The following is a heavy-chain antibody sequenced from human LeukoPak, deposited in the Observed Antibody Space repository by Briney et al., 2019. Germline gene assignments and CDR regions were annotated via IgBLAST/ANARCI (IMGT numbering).Heavy chain of an antibody. D-gene: IGHD6-6*01. V-gene: IGHV4-34*01. J-gene: IGHJ6*02. Sequence: PSETLSLTCAVYGGSFSGYYWSWIRQPPGKGLEWIGEINHSGSTNSNPSLKSRVTISVDTSKNQFSLKLSSVTAADTAVYYCARVAVRGRYYYYGMDVWGQGTTVTVSS. CDR1: GGSFSGYY. CDR3: ARVAVRGRYYYYGMDV. CDR2: INHSGST.